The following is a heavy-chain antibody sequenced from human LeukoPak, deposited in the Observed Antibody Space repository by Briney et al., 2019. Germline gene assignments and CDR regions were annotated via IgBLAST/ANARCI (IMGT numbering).Heavy chain of an antibody. D-gene: IGHD1-14*01. J-gene: IGHJ4*02. CDR2: IHTSGST. V-gene: IGHV4-4*07. Sequence: SETLSLTCAVSGGSISNYFCSWIRQRAGRGLEWIGRIHTSGSTNYNPSLKSRVTMSVDPAKNQFSLKLGSVSASDTAVYYCARDPEGHGNYFDYWGQGALVTVSS. CDR3: ARDPEGHGNYFDY. CDR1: GGSISNYF.